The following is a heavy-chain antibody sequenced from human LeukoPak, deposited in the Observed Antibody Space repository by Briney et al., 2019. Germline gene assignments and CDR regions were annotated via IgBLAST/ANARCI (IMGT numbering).Heavy chain of an antibody. CDR1: GGSISSSSYY. D-gene: IGHD3-22*01. J-gene: IGHJ4*02. CDR2: IYYSGST. V-gene: IGHV4-39*01. Sequence: SETLSLTCTVSGGSISSSSYYWGWIRQPPGKGLEWIGSIYYSGSTYYNPSLKSRVTISVDTSKNLFSLKLSSVTAADTAVYYCARPGYYYDSSGYYYRDYWGQGTLVTVSS. CDR3: ARPGYYYDSSGYYYRDY.